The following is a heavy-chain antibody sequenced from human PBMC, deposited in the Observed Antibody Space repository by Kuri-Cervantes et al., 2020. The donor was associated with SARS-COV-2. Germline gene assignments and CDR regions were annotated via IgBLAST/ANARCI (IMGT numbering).Heavy chain of an antibody. V-gene: IGHV4-4*07. Sequence: GSLRLSCTVSGGSISSYYWSWIRQPAGKGLEWIGRIYTSGSTNYNPSLKSRVTMSVDTSKNQFSLKLSSVTAADTAVYYCARELTYYDFWSGYSPAYYSDYWGQGTLVTVSS. CDR3: ARELTYYDFWSGYSPAYYSDY. D-gene: IGHD3-3*01. J-gene: IGHJ4*02. CDR2: IYTSGST. CDR1: GGSISSYY.